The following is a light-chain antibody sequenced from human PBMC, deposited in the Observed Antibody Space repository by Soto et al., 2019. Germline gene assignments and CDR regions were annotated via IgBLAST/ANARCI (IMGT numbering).Light chain of an antibody. CDR1: QTVNRNY. CDR3: QQYIDSPRT. V-gene: IGKV3-20*01. J-gene: IGKJ1*01. CDR2: GVS. Sequence: EIVLTQSPGTLALSLGDGATLSCRASQTVNRNYLAWYHQKPGQPPRLLIYGVSNRATGDPDRFSGRGSGTEFTLTIVSLEPDDFGTYYCQQYIDSPRTFGQGTRVEVK.